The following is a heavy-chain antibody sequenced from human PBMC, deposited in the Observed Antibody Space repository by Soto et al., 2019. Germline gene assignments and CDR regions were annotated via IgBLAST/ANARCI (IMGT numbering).Heavy chain of an antibody. V-gene: IGHV1-2*02. J-gene: IGHJ4*02. CDR2: INPKSGGT. CDR3: ARGGTFAYDTSGYSVY. Sequence: ASVKVSCKASGYTFSAYYMHWVRQAPGQGLEWMGWINPKSGGTLYAQKFQGRVTMARDTSISTAYMELSRLRSDDTAVYYCARGGTFAYDTSGYSVYWGQGTLVTVSS. D-gene: IGHD3-22*01. CDR1: GYTFSAYY.